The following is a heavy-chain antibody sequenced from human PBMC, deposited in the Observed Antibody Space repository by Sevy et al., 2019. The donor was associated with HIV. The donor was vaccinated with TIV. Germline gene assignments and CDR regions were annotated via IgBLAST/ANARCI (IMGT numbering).Heavy chain of an antibody. J-gene: IGHJ4*02. CDR3: ARDEGGSESYYNFY. CDR2: IYSSGST. V-gene: IGHV3-53*01. Sequence: GGSLRLSCAASGFTVSSNYMSWVRQAPGKGLEWVSVIYSSGSTYYADSVKGRFTISRDNSKNTLYLQMNSLRAEDTAVYYCARDEGGSESYYNFYWGQGTLVTVSS. D-gene: IGHD3-10*01. CDR1: GFTVSSNY.